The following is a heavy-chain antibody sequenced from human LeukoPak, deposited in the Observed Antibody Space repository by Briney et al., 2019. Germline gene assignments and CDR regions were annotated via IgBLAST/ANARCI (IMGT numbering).Heavy chain of an antibody. CDR3: AKDRTSGYLYYFDY. CDR1: GFTFSSYG. CDR2: ISYDGGNK. J-gene: IGHJ4*02. V-gene: IGHV3-30*18. Sequence: GGSLRLSCAASGFTFSSYGMHWVRQAPGKGLEWVAVISYDGGNKYYADSVKGRFTISRDNSKNTLYLQMNSLRAEDTAVYYCAKDRTSGYLYYFDYWGQGTLVTASS. D-gene: IGHD3-22*01.